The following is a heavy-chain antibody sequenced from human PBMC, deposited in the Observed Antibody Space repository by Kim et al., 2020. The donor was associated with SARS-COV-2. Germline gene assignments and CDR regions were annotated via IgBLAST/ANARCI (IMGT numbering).Heavy chain of an antibody. V-gene: IGHV1-2*05. J-gene: IGHJ6*02. D-gene: IGHD4-17*01. CDR1: GYIFTNYY. CDR2: INPTTGDT. Sequence: ASVKVSCKTSGYIFTNYYIHWVRQAPGQGLEWVGQINPTTGDTNYAQKFQGRVTMTRDTSTGTVYMGLTSLTSDDTGMYYCARVGDASYGMDVWGQGTTVTVSS. CDR3: ARVGDASYGMDV.